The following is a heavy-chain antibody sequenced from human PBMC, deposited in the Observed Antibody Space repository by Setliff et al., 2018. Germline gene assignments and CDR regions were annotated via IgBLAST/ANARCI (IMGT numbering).Heavy chain of an antibody. Sequence: GVSLRLSCAASGFTFSRHDMSWVRQAPGKGLEWVSAINTNGGGAVYADSVKGRFTISRDNSKNTLYLQLNSLRAEDTAVYYCAKEVITYVYDFWGQGTLVTVS. CDR3: AKEVITYVYDF. CDR2: INTNGGGA. D-gene: IGHD3-16*01. J-gene: IGHJ4*02. V-gene: IGHV3-23*01. CDR1: GFTFSRHD.